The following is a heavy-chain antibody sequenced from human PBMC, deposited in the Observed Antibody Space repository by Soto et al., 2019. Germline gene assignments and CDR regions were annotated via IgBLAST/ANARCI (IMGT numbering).Heavy chain of an antibody. Sequence: SETLSLTCTVSGGSISRYYWSWIRQPPGKGLEWIGYLYNTGSTIYNPSLKSRVTISVDTSKNQFSLKLNSVTAADTAVYYCARDLWGYCGTDCYPLDVWGQGTTVNVSS. V-gene: IGHV4-59*01. D-gene: IGHD2-21*02. J-gene: IGHJ6*02. CDR3: ARDLWGYCGTDCYPLDV. CDR2: LYNTGST. CDR1: GGSISRYY.